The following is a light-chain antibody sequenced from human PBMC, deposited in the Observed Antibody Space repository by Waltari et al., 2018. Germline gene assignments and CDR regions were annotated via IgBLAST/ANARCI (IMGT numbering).Light chain of an antibody. Sequence: DIVLTQSPGTLPFSPGERATRSCSPSQSVAGNYLAWYHQKPGQAPRLLIYGASTMAAGIPDRFSGRGSGTDFPLNISRLEPEDFAVYHCQQYGSSHYDSSPFTFGGGTKVELK. V-gene: IGKV3-20*01. CDR2: GAS. CDR1: QSVAGNY. J-gene: IGKJ4*01. CDR3: QQYGSSHYDSSPFT.